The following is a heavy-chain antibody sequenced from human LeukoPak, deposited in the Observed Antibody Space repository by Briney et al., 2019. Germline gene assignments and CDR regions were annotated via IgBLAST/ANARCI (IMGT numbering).Heavy chain of an antibody. V-gene: IGHV4-59*01. CDR3: ARGGDSSGFYYPLFDY. Sequence: MTSETLSLTCTVSGGSISGYYWSWIRQPPGKGLEWIGYIYHSGSTNYNPSLKSRVTISVDKSKNQFSLKLKSVTAADTAVYHCARGGDSSGFYYPLFDYWGQGTLVTVSS. D-gene: IGHD3-22*01. J-gene: IGHJ4*02. CDR2: IYHSGST. CDR1: GGSISGYY.